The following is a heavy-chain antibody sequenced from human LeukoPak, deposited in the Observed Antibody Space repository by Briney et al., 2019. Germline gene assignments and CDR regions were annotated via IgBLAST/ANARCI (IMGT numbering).Heavy chain of an antibody. J-gene: IGHJ4*02. CDR2: ISPSGGST. D-gene: IGHD3-3*01. V-gene: IGHV1-46*01. CDR1: GYTFTSNY. CDR3: ARDRTTIFGVVVNDY. Sequence: GASVKVSCKAFGYTFTSNYMHWVRQAPGQGPEWMGVISPSGGSTTYAQKFQGRVTLTRDMSTSTDYLELRSLRSDDTAVYYCARDRTTIFGVVVNDYWGQGALVTVSS.